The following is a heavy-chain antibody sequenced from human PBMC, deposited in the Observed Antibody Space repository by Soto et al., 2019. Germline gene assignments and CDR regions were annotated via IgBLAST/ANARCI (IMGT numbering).Heavy chain of an antibody. D-gene: IGHD3-22*01. CDR1: GFTVSSNC. V-gene: IGHV3-53*01. Sequence: EVQLVESGGGLIQPGGSLRLSCAASGFTVSSNCMSWVRQAPGKGLEWVSVIYSGGSTYYADSVKGRFTNSRDNSKNTLYLQMNSLRAEDTAVYYCARDRVESGYPEYFQHWGQGTLVTVSS. CDR3: ARDRVESGYPEYFQH. J-gene: IGHJ1*01. CDR2: IYSGGST.